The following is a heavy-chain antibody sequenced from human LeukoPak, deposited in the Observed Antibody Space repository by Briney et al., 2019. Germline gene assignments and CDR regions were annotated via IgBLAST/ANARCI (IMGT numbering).Heavy chain of an antibody. CDR1: GGSTTSSDYL. J-gene: IGHJ6*02. D-gene: IGHD3-10*01. V-gene: IGHV4-30-4*01. CDR3: ARTDVYYHSGGLDA. CDR2: ISYSGSP. Sequence: SQTLSLTCTVSGGSTTSSDYLWTWIRQSPGKGLEWMVYISYSGSPYYNPSLKDRITISLDTSKNQFSLNLSSVTASDTAIYYCARTDVYYHSGGLDAWGQGTTVTVSS.